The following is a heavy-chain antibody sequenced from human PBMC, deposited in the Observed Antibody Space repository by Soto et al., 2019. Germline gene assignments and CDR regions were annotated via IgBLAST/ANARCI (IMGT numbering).Heavy chain of an antibody. V-gene: IGHV3-72*01. Sequence: EVQLVESGGGLVQPGGSLRLSCAASGFTFSDHYMDWVRQAPGKGLEWVGRTRDKANSYTTEYAASVKGRFTIPSDDSKNSLYLKMNSLKSEDTAVYYGTRFGYRSAWYLADWGQGTLVTVSS. CDR2: TRDKANSYTT. CDR3: TRFGYRSAWYLAD. J-gene: IGHJ4*02. D-gene: IGHD6-25*01. CDR1: GFTFSDHY.